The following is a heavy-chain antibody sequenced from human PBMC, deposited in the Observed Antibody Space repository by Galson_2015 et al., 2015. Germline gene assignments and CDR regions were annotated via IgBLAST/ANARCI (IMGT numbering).Heavy chain of an antibody. CDR3: ARDRILLETEYQLLGSYYYYYMDV. Sequence: SLRLSCAASGFTFSSYSMNWVRQAPGKGLEWVSSISSSSSYIYYADSVKGRFTISRDNAKNSLYLQMNSLRAEDTAVYYCARDRILLETEYQLLGSYYYYYMDVWGKGTTVTVSS. J-gene: IGHJ6*03. D-gene: IGHD2-2*01. CDR2: ISSSSSYI. V-gene: IGHV3-21*01. CDR1: GFTFSSYS.